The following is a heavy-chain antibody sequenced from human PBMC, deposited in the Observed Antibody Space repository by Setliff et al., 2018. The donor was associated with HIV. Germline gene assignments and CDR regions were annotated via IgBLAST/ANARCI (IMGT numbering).Heavy chain of an antibody. Sequence: PSETLSLTCAVYGGSFSGYYWSWIRQPPGKGLEWIGEINHSGSTSYNPSLKIRVSISVDTSKNQFSLRLSSVTAADTALYFCTRAQIAAPRPFDYWGQGTLVTVSS. CDR1: GGSFSGYY. J-gene: IGHJ4*02. V-gene: IGHV4-34*01. D-gene: IGHD2-21*01. CDR2: INHSGST. CDR3: TRAQIAAPRPFDY.